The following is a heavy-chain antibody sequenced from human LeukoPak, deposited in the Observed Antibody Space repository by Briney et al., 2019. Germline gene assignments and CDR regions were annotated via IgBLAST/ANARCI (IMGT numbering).Heavy chain of an antibody. V-gene: IGHV4-61*02. CDR3: VRIGVDDVFDL. CDR1: GAPISSGSYY. J-gene: IGHJ3*01. CDR2: IYTIGST. D-gene: IGHD3-3*01. Sequence: SETLSLTCTVSGAPISSGSYYWTWIRQPAGRGLEWIGRIYTIGSTNYNPSLKSRVTISVDTSKNHFSLKLSSVTAAYTAVYYCVRIGVDDVFDLWGQGTMVTVSS.